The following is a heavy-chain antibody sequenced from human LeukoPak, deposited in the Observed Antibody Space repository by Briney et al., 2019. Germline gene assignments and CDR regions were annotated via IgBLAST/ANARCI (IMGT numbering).Heavy chain of an antibody. Sequence: GGSLRLSCAASGFTFSSYAMSWVRQAPGKGLEWVSAISGSGGSTYYADSVKGRFTISRDNSKNTLYLQMNSLRAEDTAVYYCARGKLKEYSSSWYLGVNYYGMDVWGQGTTVTVSS. D-gene: IGHD6-13*01. J-gene: IGHJ6*02. CDR1: GFTFSSYA. CDR3: ARGKLKEYSSSWYLGVNYYGMDV. V-gene: IGHV3-23*01. CDR2: ISGSGGST.